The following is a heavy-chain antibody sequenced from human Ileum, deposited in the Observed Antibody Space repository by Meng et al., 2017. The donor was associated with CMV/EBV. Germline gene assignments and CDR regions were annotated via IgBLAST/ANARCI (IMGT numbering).Heavy chain of an antibody. CDR3: AREGGGWYFDS. CDR2: IYYSGST. J-gene: IGHJ4*02. D-gene: IGHD6-19*01. V-gene: IGHV4-30-4*01. Sequence: VQLKESGPGLVKPSQPLSLTCTVSGDSLSTGDYYWSWIRQPPGKGPEWIGYIYYSGSTLYNPSLKSPVTISLDKSKNQFSLRLRSVTAADTAVYFCAREGGGWYFDSWGQGTLVTVSS. CDR1: GDSLSTGDYY.